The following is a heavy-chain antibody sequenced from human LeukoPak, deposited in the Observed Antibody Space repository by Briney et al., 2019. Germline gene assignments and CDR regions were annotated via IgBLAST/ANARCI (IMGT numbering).Heavy chain of an antibody. V-gene: IGHV4-61*02. J-gene: IGHJ4*02. CDR3: ARESIAVAGNPFDY. CDR2: IYTSGST. CDR1: GGSIIGGSYY. D-gene: IGHD6-19*01. Sequence: PSQTLSLTCTISGGSIIGGSYYWSWIRQPAGKGLEWIGRIYTSGSTKYSPSLQSRVTISVDTSKNQFSLKLSSVTAADTAVYYCARESIAVAGNPFDYWGQGTLVTVSS.